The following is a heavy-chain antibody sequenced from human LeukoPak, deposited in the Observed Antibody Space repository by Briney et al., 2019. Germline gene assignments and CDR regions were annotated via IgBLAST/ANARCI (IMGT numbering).Heavy chain of an antibody. Sequence: SETLSLTCAVSGGSISSSNWWSWVRQPPGKGLEWIGEIYHSGSTNYNPSLKSRVTISVDKSKNQFSLKLSSVTAADTAVYYCARGRRGTRVDFWSGYYSYYFDYWGQGTLVTVSS. CDR1: GGSISSSNW. D-gene: IGHD3-3*01. CDR2: IYHSGST. V-gene: IGHV4-4*02. J-gene: IGHJ4*02. CDR3: ARGRRGTRVDFWSGYYSYYFDY.